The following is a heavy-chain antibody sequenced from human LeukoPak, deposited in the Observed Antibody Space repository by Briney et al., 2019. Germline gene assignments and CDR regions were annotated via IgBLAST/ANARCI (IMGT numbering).Heavy chain of an antibody. J-gene: IGHJ4*02. Sequence: GGSLRLSCVASGFTFSSFWMSWVRQAPGKGLEFVANIDQDGSVRNYVDSVKGRFIISRDNAKNSLYLQMDSLRAEDTAVYFCARDPGSSSFDYWGLGTPVTVYS. V-gene: IGHV3-7*01. CDR2: IDQDGSVR. CDR3: ARDPGSSSFDY. D-gene: IGHD6-13*01. CDR1: GFTFSSFW.